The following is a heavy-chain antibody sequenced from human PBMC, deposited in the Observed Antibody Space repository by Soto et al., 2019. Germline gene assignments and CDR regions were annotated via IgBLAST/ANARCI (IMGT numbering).Heavy chain of an antibody. CDR1: GGSISSYY. CDR2: IYYSGST. V-gene: IGHV4-59*08. CDR3: ARLVWSYGTWFDP. Sequence: SETLSLTCTVSGGSISSYYWSWIRQPPGKGLEWIGYIYYSGSTNYNPSLKSRVTISVDTSKNQFSLRLSSVTAADTAVYYCARLVWSYGTWFDPWGQGTLVTVSS. D-gene: IGHD5-18*01. J-gene: IGHJ5*02.